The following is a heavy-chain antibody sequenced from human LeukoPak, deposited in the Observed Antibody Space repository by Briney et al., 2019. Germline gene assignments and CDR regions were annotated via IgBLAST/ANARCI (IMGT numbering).Heavy chain of an antibody. J-gene: IGHJ4*02. CDR2: IFYSGST. D-gene: IGHD2-15*01. V-gene: IGHV4-61*01. CDR3: ARDPGFCSGSSCYGLGPEGY. CDR1: GVSVNSGSYF. Sequence: SETLSLTCTVSGVSVNSGSYFWSWVRQPPGEGLEWIGYIFYSGSTNYNPSLKSRVTISIDTSKNQFSLKLSSVTAADTAVYYCARDPGFCSGSSCYGLGPEGYWGQGTLVTVSS.